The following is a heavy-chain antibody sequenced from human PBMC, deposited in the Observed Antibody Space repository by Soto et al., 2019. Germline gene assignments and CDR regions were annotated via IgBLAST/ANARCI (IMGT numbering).Heavy chain of an antibody. Sequence: GGSLRLSCAASGFTFSSYSMNWVRQAPGKGLEWVSYISSSSSTSYADSVTGRFTISRDNAKNTLYLQMNSLRVEDTALYYCARETYRGFYFDYWGQGTLVTVSS. D-gene: IGHD4-4*01. CDR1: GFTFSSYS. CDR2: ISSSSST. J-gene: IGHJ4*02. CDR3: ARETYRGFYFDY. V-gene: IGHV3-48*04.